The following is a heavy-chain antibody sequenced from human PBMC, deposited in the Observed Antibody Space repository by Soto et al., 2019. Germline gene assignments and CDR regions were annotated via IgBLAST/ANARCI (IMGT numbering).Heavy chain of an antibody. V-gene: IGHV1-8*01. CDR2: MNPNTGNS. CDR1: GYTFTSYD. CDR3: ARRAETNGWNGFGADKYYFDF. D-gene: IGHD1-1*01. Sequence: ASVKVSCKASGYTFTSYDIYWVRQATGQGLEWMGWMNPNTGNSAYAHKFQGRVTMTSDTSISTAHMELSSLRSEDTAVYYCARRAETNGWNGFGADKYYFDFWGQGTLVTVS. J-gene: IGHJ4*02.